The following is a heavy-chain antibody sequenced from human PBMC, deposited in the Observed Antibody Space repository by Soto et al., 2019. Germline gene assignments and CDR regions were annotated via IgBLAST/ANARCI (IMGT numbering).Heavy chain of an antibody. CDR1: GYSFTTYW. CDR2: IFPGDSDT. J-gene: IGHJ4*02. CDR3: ARHAIAAPGDY. D-gene: IGHD6-13*01. V-gene: IGHV5-51*01. Sequence: GESLKISCMGSGYSFTTYWIAWVRQMPGKGLEWVGIIFPGDSDTRYSPSFQGQVTISVDKSSSTAYLQWRSLRASDTAMYFCARHAIAAPGDYWGQGTLVTVSS.